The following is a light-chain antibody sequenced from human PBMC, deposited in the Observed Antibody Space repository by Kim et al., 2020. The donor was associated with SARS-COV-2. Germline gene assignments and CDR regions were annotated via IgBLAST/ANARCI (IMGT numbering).Light chain of an antibody. V-gene: IGKV2-30*02. CDR1: PSLVHTSGNTD. J-gene: IGKJ1*01. CDR3: MQGTYCPT. Sequence: PASVSCCARPSLVHTSGNTDSTWFQQRPGQSPRRLILEVSTRDSGVPDRFRVSGSGTDFTLEISRVEAEDVGVYYCMQGTYCPTFGQGTKVDIK. CDR2: EVS.